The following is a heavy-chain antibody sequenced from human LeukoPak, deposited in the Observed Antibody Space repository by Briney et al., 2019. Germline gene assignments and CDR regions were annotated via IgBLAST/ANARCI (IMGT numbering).Heavy chain of an antibody. CDR2: IIPIFGTA. Sequence: ASVKVSCKASGGTFSSYAISWVRLAPGQGLEWMGGIIPIFGTANYAQKFQGRVTITADTSTDTAYMELSSLRSEDTAVYYCATDQYQLLLRYWGQGTLVTVSS. D-gene: IGHD2-2*01. V-gene: IGHV1-69*06. J-gene: IGHJ4*02. CDR1: GGTFSSYA. CDR3: ATDQYQLLLRY.